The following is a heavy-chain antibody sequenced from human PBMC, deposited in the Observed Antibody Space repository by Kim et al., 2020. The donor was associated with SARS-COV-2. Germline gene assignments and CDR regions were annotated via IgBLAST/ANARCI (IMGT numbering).Heavy chain of an antibody. CDR2: ISWDGGST. Sequence: GGSLRLSCAASGFTFDDYAMHWVRQAPGKGLEWVSLISWDGGSTYYADSVKGRFTISRDNSKNSLYLQMNSLRAEDTALYYCAKDISDYYYYYGMDVWGQGTTVTVSS. J-gene: IGHJ6*02. V-gene: IGHV3-43D*03. CDR1: GFTFDDYA. CDR3: AKDISDYYYYYGMDV.